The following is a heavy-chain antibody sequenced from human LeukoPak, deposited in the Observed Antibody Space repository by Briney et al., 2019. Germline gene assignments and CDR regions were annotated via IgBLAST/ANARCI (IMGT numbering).Heavy chain of an antibody. CDR2: INHSGST. CDR1: GGSFSGYY. Sequence: KPSETLSLTCAVYGGSFSGYYWSWIRQPPGKGLEWIGEINHSGSTNYNPSLKSRVTISVDTSKNQFSLKLNSVTTADTAVYYCARGFATMVRGVVLDFWGQGTLVTVSS. J-gene: IGHJ4*02. D-gene: IGHD3-10*01. V-gene: IGHV4-34*01. CDR3: ARGFATMVRGVVLDF.